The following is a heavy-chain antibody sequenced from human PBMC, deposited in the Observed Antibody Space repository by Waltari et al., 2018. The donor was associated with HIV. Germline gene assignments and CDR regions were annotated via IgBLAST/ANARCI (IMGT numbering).Heavy chain of an antibody. CDR2: ITPSSGDT. V-gene: IGHV1-2*02. CDR1: GYTFTGYY. Sequence: QVQLVQSGAEVKKPGASVKVYCKASGYTFTGYYMHWVRQALGQGLEWRASITPSSGDTNNAQKYQGRVTMTSDTPISTAYMERSRLRCDDTAVYDCAREINPDEYDPYNWFDPWGQGTLVTVSS. J-gene: IGHJ5*02. D-gene: IGHD6-6*01. CDR3: AREINPDEYDPYNWFDP.